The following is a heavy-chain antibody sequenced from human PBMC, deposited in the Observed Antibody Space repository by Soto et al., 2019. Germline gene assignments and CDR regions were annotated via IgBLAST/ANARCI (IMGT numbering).Heavy chain of an antibody. CDR2: ISAYNGNT. Sequence: QVQLVQSGAEVKKPGASVKVSCKASGYTFTSYGISWVRQAPGQGLEWMGWISAYNGNTNYAQKLLGRVTMPTDTSTSTAYMELRSLRSDDTAVYYCASDPGFYYGSGGGVGLGYWGQGILVTFSS. V-gene: IGHV1-18*04. J-gene: IGHJ4*02. CDR1: GYTFTSYG. CDR3: ASDPGFYYGSGGGVGLGY. D-gene: IGHD3-10*01.